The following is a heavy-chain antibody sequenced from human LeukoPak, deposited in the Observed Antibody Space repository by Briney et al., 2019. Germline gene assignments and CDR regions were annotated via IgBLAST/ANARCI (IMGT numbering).Heavy chain of an antibody. V-gene: IGHV4-30-2*02. CDR1: GGSISSGGYS. Sequence: SQTLSLTCAVSGGSISSGGYSWSWIRQPPGKGLEWIGYIYDSGSTYYNPSLKSRVTISVDTSKNQFSLKLSSVTAADTAVYYCARIAGYSSGWTLDYWGQGTLVTVSS. J-gene: IGHJ4*02. CDR3: ARIAGYSSGWTLDY. D-gene: IGHD6-19*01. CDR2: IYDSGST.